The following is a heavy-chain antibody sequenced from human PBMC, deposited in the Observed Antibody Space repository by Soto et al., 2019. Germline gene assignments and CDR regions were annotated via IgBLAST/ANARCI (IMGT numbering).Heavy chain of an antibody. CDR2: IYQSGST. V-gene: IGHV4-30-2*01. CDR1: GGSISVGGYS. D-gene: IGHD2-8*01. J-gene: IGHJ4*02. Sequence: SLTCAVSGGSISVGGYSWSWIRQPPGKGLEWIGYIYQSGSTYYNPSLKSRVTISLDRSKNQFSLMLNSVTAADTAVYYCARVGETNGYYYFDYWGQGTLVTVSS. CDR3: ARVGETNGYYYFDY.